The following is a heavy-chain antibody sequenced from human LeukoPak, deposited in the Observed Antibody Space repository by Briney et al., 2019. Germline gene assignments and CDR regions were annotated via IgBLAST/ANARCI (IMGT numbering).Heavy chain of an antibody. V-gene: IGHV1-18*01. CDR2: ISAYNGNT. J-gene: IGHJ4*02. CDR3: ARFHNGDCETQSWNY. Sequence: GSVKVSCKASRYTFISYVFSWVRQAPAKELVWMGLISAYNGNTNNLQKLQGRATMTTDTSTSTAYIALRSLRSDGRAVYYCARFHNGDCETQSWNYGGQGTLVTVS. D-gene: IGHD2-21*02. CDR1: RYTFISYV.